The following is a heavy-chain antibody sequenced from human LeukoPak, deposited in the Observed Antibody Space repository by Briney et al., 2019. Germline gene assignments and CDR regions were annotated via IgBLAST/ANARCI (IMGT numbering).Heavy chain of an antibody. Sequence: PGRSLRLSCAASGFTFSSYWMSWVRQAPGKGLEWVANIKQDGSEKYYVDSVKGRFTISRDNAKNSLYLQMNSLRAEDTAVYYCARNDWHYDFWSGYPYDAFDIWGQGTMVTVSS. V-gene: IGHV3-7*01. D-gene: IGHD3-3*01. CDR1: GFTFSSYW. CDR3: ARNDWHYDFWSGYPYDAFDI. CDR2: IKQDGSEK. J-gene: IGHJ3*02.